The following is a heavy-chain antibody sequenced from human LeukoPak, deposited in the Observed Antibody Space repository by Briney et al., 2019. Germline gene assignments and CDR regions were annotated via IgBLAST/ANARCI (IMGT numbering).Heavy chain of an antibody. J-gene: IGHJ3*02. CDR3: HAYYDFWSGPLDAFDI. Sequence: PSETLSLTCTVSGASISSGNSYWSWIRQPPGKGLEWIGYIYYSGSTYYNPSLKSRVTISVDTSKNQFSLKLSSVTAADTAVYYCHAYYDFWSGPLDAFDIWGQGTMVTVSS. CDR1: GASISSGNSY. D-gene: IGHD3-3*01. CDR2: IYYSGST. V-gene: IGHV4-30-4*08.